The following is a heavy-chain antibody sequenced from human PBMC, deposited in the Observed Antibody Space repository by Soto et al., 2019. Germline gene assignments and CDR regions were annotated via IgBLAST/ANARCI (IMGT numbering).Heavy chain of an antibody. V-gene: IGHV4-59*08. J-gene: IGHJ5*02. Sequence: PSETLSLTCTVSGGSISSYYWSWIRQPPGKGLEWIGYIYYSGSTNYNPSLKSRVTISVDTSKNQFSLKLSSVTAADTAVYYCARARVLYSSGWSEERHWFDPWGQGTLVTVSS. CDR1: GGSISSYY. CDR2: IYYSGST. D-gene: IGHD6-19*01. CDR3: ARARVLYSSGWSEERHWFDP.